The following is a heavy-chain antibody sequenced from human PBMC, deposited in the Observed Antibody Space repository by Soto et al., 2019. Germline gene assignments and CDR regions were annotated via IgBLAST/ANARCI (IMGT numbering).Heavy chain of an antibody. Sequence: ASVKVSCKASGYTFTSYAIHWVRQTPGQRPEWMGWINAGNGDTKYSHNFQGRVTITRDTSASTAYMELSSLRSEDTAVYHCARGYCSSTSCQYYFDYWGHGTLVTVSS. V-gene: IGHV1-3*01. D-gene: IGHD2-2*01. CDR3: ARGYCSSTSCQYYFDY. J-gene: IGHJ4*01. CDR1: GYTFTSYA. CDR2: INAGNGDT.